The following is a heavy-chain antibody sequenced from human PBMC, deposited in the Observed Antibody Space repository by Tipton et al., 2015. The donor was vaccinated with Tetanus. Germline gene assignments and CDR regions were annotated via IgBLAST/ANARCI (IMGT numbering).Heavy chain of an antibody. CDR2: ILYGGST. CDR3: VRANYEFPKKGPFDY. V-gene: IGHV4-59*01. CDR1: GESMTDYY. Sequence: TLSLTCAVSGESMTDYYWSWVRQPPGKGLEYIGYILYGGSTHYNPSLKSRVTVSADPSENQFSLNLSSVTAADTAVYYCVRANYEFPKKGPFDYWGPGSLVIVSS. J-gene: IGHJ4*02. D-gene: IGHD3-3*01.